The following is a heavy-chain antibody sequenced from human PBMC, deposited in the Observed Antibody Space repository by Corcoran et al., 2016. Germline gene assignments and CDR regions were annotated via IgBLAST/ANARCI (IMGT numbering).Heavy chain of an antibody. CDR2: IIPIFGTA. D-gene: IGHD1-20*01. Sequence: QVQLVQSGAEVKKPGSSVKVSCKASGGTFSSYAISWVRQAPGQGLEWMGGIIPIFGTANYAQKFQGRVTITADKSTSTAYMELSSLRSEDTAVYYCARDLPYIPRPYYYYGMDVWGQGTTVTVSS. J-gene: IGHJ6*02. V-gene: IGHV1-69*06. CDR1: GGTFSSYA. CDR3: ARDLPYIPRPYYYYGMDV.